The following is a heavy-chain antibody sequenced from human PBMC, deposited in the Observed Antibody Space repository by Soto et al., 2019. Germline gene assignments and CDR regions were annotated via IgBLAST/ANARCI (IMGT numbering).Heavy chain of an antibody. Sequence: GGSLRLSCAASGFTFSSYAMSGVRQAPGKGLEWVSAISGSGGRTYYADSVKGRFTISRDNSKNTLYLQMNSLRAEDTAVYYCAKAVTVVVPAYGMDVWGQGTTVTVSS. J-gene: IGHJ6*02. CDR1: GFTFSSYA. CDR2: ISGSGGRT. V-gene: IGHV3-23*01. CDR3: AKAVTVVVPAYGMDV. D-gene: IGHD2-2*01.